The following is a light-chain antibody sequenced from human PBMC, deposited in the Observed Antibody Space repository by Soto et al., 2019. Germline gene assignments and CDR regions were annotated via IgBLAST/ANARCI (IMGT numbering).Light chain of an antibody. Sequence: EIVLTQSPGTLSLSPGERATLSCRASQSLNSSNLAWYQQKPGQAPRLLIYGASIRATGIPDRFSGSGSGTDFTLTISRLEPEDFAVYYCQQYASSRTFGQGTKVEI. J-gene: IGKJ1*01. CDR3: QQYASSRT. CDR1: QSLNSSN. V-gene: IGKV3-20*01. CDR2: GAS.